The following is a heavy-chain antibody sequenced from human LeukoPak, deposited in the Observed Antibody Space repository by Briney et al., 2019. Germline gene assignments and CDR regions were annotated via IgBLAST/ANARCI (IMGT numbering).Heavy chain of an antibody. J-gene: IGHJ4*02. CDR3: ARATGRQAYYFDY. CDR1: GAPISSYY. Sequence: PSETLSLTCSVPGAPISSYYWSWIRQPPGKGLEWIGYFYYTGSTNYNPSLKSRLIISVDTSKNQFSLKLSSVTAADTAVYYCARATGRQAYYFDYWGQGTLVTVSS. CDR2: FYYTGST. V-gene: IGHV4-59*01.